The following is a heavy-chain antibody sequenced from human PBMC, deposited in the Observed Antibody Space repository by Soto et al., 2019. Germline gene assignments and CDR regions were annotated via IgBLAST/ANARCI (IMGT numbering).Heavy chain of an antibody. Sequence: QVQLQESGPGLVKPSGTLSLSCAVSGDSISRRNWWSWVRQSPGQGLEWIGEIHHRRSTNYNLSLKSRVTISIDKSKHHFSLSLASVCAAVTAVDSCARATAVADAIVYGLDVWGQGTAVTVSS. J-gene: IGHJ6*02. CDR2: IHHRRST. CDR1: GDSISRRNW. CDR3: ARATAVADAIVYGLDV. D-gene: IGHD2-21*02. V-gene: IGHV4-4*02.